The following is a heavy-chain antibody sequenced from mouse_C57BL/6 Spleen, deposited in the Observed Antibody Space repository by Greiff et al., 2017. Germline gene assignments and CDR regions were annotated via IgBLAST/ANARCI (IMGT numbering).Heavy chain of an antibody. CDR3: ASPYHDYEDY. CDR2: IDPSDSYP. CDR1: CYTFTSYW. J-gene: IGHJ2*01. V-gene: IGHV1-50*01. Sequence: QVQLQQPGAELVKPGASVKLSCKASCYTFTSYWMQLVKQRPGQGLEWIGEIDPSDSYPNSTQKFKGKATLTVDTSSSTAYMQLSSLTSEDSAVYYCASPYHDYEDYWGQGTTLTVSS. D-gene: IGHD2-4*01.